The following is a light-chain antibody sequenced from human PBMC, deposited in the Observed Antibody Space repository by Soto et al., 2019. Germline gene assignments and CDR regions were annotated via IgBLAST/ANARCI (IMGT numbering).Light chain of an antibody. CDR1: QDIGSW. J-gene: IGKJ1*01. CDR2: AAT. Sequence: DIQVTQSPSSVSASVGDRVTITCRAGQDIGSWLTWYQQRAGTAPKVLISAATKLQSGVPSRFSGRGSGTDFTLTISNLQPEDSATYFCQQGYNTFWTFGRGTKVDIK. CDR3: QQGYNTFWT. V-gene: IGKV1-12*01.